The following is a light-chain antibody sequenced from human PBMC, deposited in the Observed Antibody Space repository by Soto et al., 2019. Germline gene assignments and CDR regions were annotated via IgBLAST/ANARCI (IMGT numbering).Light chain of an antibody. J-gene: IGKJ3*01. V-gene: IGKV1-33*01. CDR1: HDITSY. CDR3: QKCDYRPI. CDR2: DAS. Sequence: DIQMTQSPSSLSASVGDRVTITCQASHDITSYLNWYQHKPGKAPKLLIYDASILEAGVSSRFSESGSGKLFTFTISSLQHEYVATYYCQKCDYRPIFGPGTTVDFK.